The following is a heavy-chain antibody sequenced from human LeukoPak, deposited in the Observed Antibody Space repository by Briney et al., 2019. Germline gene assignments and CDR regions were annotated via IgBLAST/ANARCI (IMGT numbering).Heavy chain of an antibody. Sequence: GASVKVSCKASGYTLTSYGISWVRQAPGQGLEWMGWINPNSGGTNYAQKFQGRVTMTRDTSISTAYMELSRLRSDDTAVYYCARGLNSESYCSSTSCYTDFLDYYYYGMDVWGQGTTVTVSS. J-gene: IGHJ6*02. CDR1: GYTLTSYG. CDR2: INPNSGGT. V-gene: IGHV1-2*02. D-gene: IGHD2-2*02. CDR3: ARGLNSESYCSSTSCYTDFLDYYYYGMDV.